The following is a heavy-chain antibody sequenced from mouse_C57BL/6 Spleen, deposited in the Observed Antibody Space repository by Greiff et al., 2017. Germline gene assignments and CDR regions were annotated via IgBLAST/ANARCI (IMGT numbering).Heavy chain of an antibody. CDR3: PRMAYFDY. V-gene: IGHV6-3*01. J-gene: IGHJ2*01. CDR2: IRLKSDNYAT. D-gene: IGHD2-10*02. CDR1: GFTFSNYW. Sequence: EVMLVESGGGLVQPGGSMKLSCVASGFTFSNYWMNWVRQSPEKGLEWVAQIRLKSDNYATHYAESVKGRFTISRDDSKSSVYLQMNNLRAEDTGIYYCPRMAYFDYWGQGTTLTVSS.